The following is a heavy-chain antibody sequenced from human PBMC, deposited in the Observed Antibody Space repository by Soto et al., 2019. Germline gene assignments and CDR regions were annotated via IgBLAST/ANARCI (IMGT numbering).Heavy chain of an antibody. CDR3: ANVYGGGPFDY. CDR1: GFTFSSYG. CDR2: ISYDGSNK. V-gene: IGHV3-30*18. J-gene: IGHJ4*02. Sequence: QVQLVESGGGVVQPGRSLRLSCAASGFTFSSYGMHWVRQAPGKGLEWVAVISYDGSNKYYADSVKGRFTISRDNSKKTLYLQMNRLRAEDTAVYYCANVYGGGPFDYWGQGTLVTVSS. D-gene: IGHD4-17*01.